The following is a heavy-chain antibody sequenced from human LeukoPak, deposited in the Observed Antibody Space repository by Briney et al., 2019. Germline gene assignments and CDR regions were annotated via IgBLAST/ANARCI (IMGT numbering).Heavy chain of an antibody. Sequence: SETLSLTCAVYGGSFSGYYWSWIRQPPGKGLEWIGEINHSGSTNYNPSLKSRVTISVDTSKNQFSLKLSSVTAADTAVYYCARGYSYGQRFYYWGKGTLVTVSS. D-gene: IGHD5-18*01. J-gene: IGHJ4*02. CDR1: GGSFSGYY. CDR3: ARGYSYGQRFYY. CDR2: INHSGST. V-gene: IGHV4-34*01.